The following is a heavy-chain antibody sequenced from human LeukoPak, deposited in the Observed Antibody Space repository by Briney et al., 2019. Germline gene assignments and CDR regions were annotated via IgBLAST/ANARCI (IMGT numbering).Heavy chain of an antibody. Sequence: PSETLSLTCAVYGGSFSGYYWSWIRQPPGKGLEWIGEINHSGSTNYNPSLKSRVTISVDKSKNQFSLKLSSVTAADTAVYYCARNQLNYDILTGYLEGGFDYWGQGTLVTVSS. CDR2: INHSGST. CDR1: GGSFSGYY. D-gene: IGHD3-9*01. V-gene: IGHV4-34*01. J-gene: IGHJ4*02. CDR3: ARNQLNYDILTGYLEGGFDY.